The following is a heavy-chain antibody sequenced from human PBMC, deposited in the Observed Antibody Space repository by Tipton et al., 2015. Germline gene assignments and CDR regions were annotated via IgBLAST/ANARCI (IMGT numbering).Heavy chain of an antibody. D-gene: IGHD3-16*01. CDR3: ARIRGRYVMDS. CDR1: GYSFTTSW. V-gene: IGHV5-51*01. CDR2: IYPGDSDT. J-gene: IGHJ4*02. Sequence: QLVQSGAEVKKPGESLKISCKGSGYSFTTSWIGWVRQMPGKGLEWMGIIYPGDSDTKYNPSFQGHITISADKSITTAYVQWNSLKASDTAMYYCARIRGRYVMDSWGQGTLVTVSS.